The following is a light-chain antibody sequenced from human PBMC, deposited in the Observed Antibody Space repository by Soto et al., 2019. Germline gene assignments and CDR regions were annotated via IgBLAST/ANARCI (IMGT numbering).Light chain of an antibody. CDR3: PQYGISPFT. Sequence: EIVLTQSPGTLSLSPGERATLSCRASQSVSSSYLAWYQQKPGQDPRLLIYGASSRATGLPDRFSGSGSGTDFTLNISRLEPEDFAVYYCPQYGISPFTFGPGNKVDVK. CDR1: QSVSSSY. V-gene: IGKV3-20*01. CDR2: GAS. J-gene: IGKJ3*01.